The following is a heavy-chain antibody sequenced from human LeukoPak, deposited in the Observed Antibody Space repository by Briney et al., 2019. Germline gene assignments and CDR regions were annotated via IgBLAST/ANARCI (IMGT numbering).Heavy chain of an antibody. V-gene: IGHV4-59*08. CDR2: IHYRGST. Sequence: AETLSLTCTISGGTISSYYWNWIRKPPGKGLGWIGYIHYRGSTKYNPSLKSRVTISVDTSKNQFSLKLSSVTAADTAVYYCARWYSSGWAFDYWGQGTLVTVS. CDR1: GGTISSYY. J-gene: IGHJ4*02. D-gene: IGHD6-19*01. CDR3: ARWYSSGWAFDY.